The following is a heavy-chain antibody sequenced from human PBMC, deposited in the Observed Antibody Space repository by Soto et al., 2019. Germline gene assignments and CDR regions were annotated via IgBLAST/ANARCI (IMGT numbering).Heavy chain of an antibody. J-gene: IGHJ5*02. V-gene: IGHV3-21*01. CDR3: VRSGTARLLRHSWFDA. CDR2: ITTTSAYI. D-gene: IGHD2-21*01. Sequence: EVQLVESGGGLVKPGGSLRLSCAASGFTFNTYDMNWVRQAPGKGLEWVSSITTTSAYIYYADSLKGRITISRDNAKNLPFRQISSLSAEDTAVYYCVRSGTARLLRHSWFDAWGQGTLVTVSS. CDR1: GFTFNTYD.